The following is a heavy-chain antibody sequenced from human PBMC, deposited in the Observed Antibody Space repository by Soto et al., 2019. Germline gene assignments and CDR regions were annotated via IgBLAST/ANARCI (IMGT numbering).Heavy chain of an antibody. D-gene: IGHD3-3*01. J-gene: IGHJ6*02. CDR3: ARGVWSGYQYYYYGMDV. CDR2: IYHSGST. CDR1: GGSISSGGYS. V-gene: IGHV4-30-2*01. Sequence: QLQLQESGSGLVKPSQTLSLTCAVSGGSISSGGYSWSWIRQPPGRGLGGIGYIYHSGSTYYNPSLKSRVTISVDRSKNQFSLKLSSVTAADTAVYYCARGVWSGYQYYYYGMDVWGQGTTVTVSS.